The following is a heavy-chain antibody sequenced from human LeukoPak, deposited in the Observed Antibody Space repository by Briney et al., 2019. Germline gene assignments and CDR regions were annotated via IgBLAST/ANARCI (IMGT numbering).Heavy chain of an antibody. CDR2: IYHSGST. D-gene: IGHD3-10*01. J-gene: IGHJ4*02. CDR3: ASWYYYGSGSRYYFDY. Sequence: PSETLSLTCAVSGYSISSGYYWGWIRQPPGKGLEWIGSIYHSGSTYYNPSLKSRVTISVDTSKNQFSLKLSSVTAADTAVYYCASWYYYGSGSRYYFDYWGQGTPVTVSS. V-gene: IGHV4-38-2*01. CDR1: GYSISSGYY.